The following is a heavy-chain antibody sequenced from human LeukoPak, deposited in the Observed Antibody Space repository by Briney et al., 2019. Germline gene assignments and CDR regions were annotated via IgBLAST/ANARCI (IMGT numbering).Heavy chain of an antibody. CDR3: ARGRFSAIVVVSAATIFDY. CDR2: VYHSGST. Sequence: ETLSLTCTVSGYSISSGYYWGWIRQPPGKGLEWIGSVYHSGSTFYNPSLRSRLTISVDTSKNQFSLKLSSVTAADTAVYYCARGRFSAIVVVSAATIFDYWGQGTLVTVSS. D-gene: IGHD2-15*01. V-gene: IGHV4-38-2*02. CDR1: GYSISSGYY. J-gene: IGHJ4*02.